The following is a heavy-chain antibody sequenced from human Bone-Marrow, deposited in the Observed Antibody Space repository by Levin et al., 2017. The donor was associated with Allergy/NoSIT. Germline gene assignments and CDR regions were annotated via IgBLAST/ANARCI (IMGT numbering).Heavy chain of an antibody. D-gene: IGHD5-24*01. CDR2: IYLVDSDT. V-gene: IGHV5-51*01. CDR3: ARTGGLEMSTVTRNDAFDV. CDR1: GFTFTTYW. J-gene: IGHJ3*01. Sequence: VASVKVSCQGSGFTFTTYWIGWVRQMPGKGLEWMGAIYLVDSDTRYSPSFHGQVTISADKSVNTVSLHLSRLKASDSAMYFCARTGGLEMSTVTRNDAFDVWGQGTTVTVSS.